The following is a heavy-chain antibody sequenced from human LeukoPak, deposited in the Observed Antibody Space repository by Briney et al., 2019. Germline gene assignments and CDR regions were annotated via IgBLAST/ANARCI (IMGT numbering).Heavy chain of an antibody. CDR3: AKRYGDSEGN. CDR1: GFTFSSYA. J-gene: IGHJ4*02. V-gene: IGHV3-23*01. D-gene: IGHD4-17*01. Sequence: GGSLRLSCAASGFTFSSYAMSWVRQAPGKGLEWVSAISGSGTSTYYADSVKGRFTISRDNSENTLYLQMNFLRAEDTAVYYCAKRYGDSEGNWGQGTLVTVSS. CDR2: ISGSGTST.